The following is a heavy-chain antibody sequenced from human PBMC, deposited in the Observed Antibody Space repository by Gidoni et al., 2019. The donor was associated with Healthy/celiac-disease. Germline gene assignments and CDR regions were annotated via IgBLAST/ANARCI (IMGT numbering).Heavy chain of an antibody. Sequence: QVQLQESGPGLVKPSETLSLTCIVSGGSISSYYWSWIRQPAGKGLEWIGRIYTSGSTNYNPSLKSRVTMSVDTSKNQFSLKLSSVTAADTAVYYCARESIAARIYYYYGMDVWGQGTTVTVSS. CDR2: IYTSGST. CDR1: GGSISSYY. V-gene: IGHV4-4*07. D-gene: IGHD6-6*01. CDR3: ARESIAARIYYYYGMDV. J-gene: IGHJ6*02.